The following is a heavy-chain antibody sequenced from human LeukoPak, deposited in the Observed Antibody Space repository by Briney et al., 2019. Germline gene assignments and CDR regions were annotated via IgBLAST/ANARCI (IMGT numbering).Heavy chain of an antibody. CDR2: ISGSGGST. CDR3: AELGITMIGGV. Sequence: GGSLRLSCVASGFTFSTYGMSWVRQAPGKGLEWVSAISGSGGSTYYADSVKGRFTISRDNAKNSLYLQMNSLRAEDTAVYYCAELGITMIGGVWGKGTTVTISS. D-gene: IGHD3-10*02. J-gene: IGHJ6*04. CDR1: GFTFSTYG. V-gene: IGHV3-23*01.